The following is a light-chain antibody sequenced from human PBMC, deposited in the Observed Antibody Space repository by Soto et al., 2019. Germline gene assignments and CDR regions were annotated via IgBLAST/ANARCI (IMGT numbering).Light chain of an antibody. V-gene: IGLV2-14*03. J-gene: IGLJ2*01. CDR1: SNDIGAYNY. Sequence: QSALTQPASVSGSPGQSITISCTGTSNDIGAYNYVSWYQQHPGKAPKLMIYDVSNRPSGVSNRFSASKSGNTASLTISGLQAEDEADYYCSSYTKRATDVFGGGTKLTVL. CDR2: DVS. CDR3: SSYTKRATDV.